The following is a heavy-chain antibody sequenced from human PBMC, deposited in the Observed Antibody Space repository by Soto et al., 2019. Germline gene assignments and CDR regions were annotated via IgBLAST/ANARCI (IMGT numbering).Heavy chain of an antibody. J-gene: IGHJ3*02. V-gene: IGHV3-33*01. D-gene: IGHD5-18*01. CDR3: ASLTAMPFDAFDI. Sequence: PGGSLRLSCAASGFTFSSYGMHWVRQAPGKGLEWVAVIWYDGSNKYYADSVKGRFTISRDNSKNTLYLQMNSLRAEDTAVYYCASLTAMPFDAFDIWGQGTMVTVSS. CDR2: IWYDGSNK. CDR1: GFTFSSYG.